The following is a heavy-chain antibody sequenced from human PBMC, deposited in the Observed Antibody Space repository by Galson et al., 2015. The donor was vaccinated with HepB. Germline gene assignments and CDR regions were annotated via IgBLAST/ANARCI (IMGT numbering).Heavy chain of an antibody. Sequence: SLRLSCAASGFTFSHYGMHWVRQAPGKGLEWVAVIWYDGSNKYYADSVKGQFTISRDNSQSTLYLQVNSLRAEDTAVYYCARDLGNSGYPLDYWGQGTLVTVSS. CDR1: GFTFSHYG. CDR3: ARDLGNSGYPLDY. D-gene: IGHD5-12*01. CDR2: IWYDGSNK. J-gene: IGHJ4*02. V-gene: IGHV3-33*01.